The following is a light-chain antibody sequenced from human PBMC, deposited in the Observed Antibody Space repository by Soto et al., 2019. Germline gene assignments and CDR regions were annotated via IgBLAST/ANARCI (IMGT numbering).Light chain of an antibody. Sequence: EIVFTQSPGTLSLSPGDRATLSCRASQSVSSYLAWYQQKPVQSRRLLIYDASNRATGIPARFSGSGSATDFTLTIGSLEPEDFAVYYCQHRSNWPKTLGQGTKVDI. CDR1: QSVSSY. CDR3: QHRSNWPKT. J-gene: IGKJ1*01. CDR2: DAS. V-gene: IGKV3-11*01.